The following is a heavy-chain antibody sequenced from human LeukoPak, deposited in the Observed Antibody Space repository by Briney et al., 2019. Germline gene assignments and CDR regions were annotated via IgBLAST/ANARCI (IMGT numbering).Heavy chain of an antibody. CDR3: ARVVQSTDSSGFYLPEYFQH. CDR2: INHSGST. Sequence: PSETLSLTCAVYGGSFSGYYWSWIRQPPGKGLEWIGEINHSGSTYYNPSLKSRVTISVDTSKNQFSLKLRSVTAADTAVYYCARVVQSTDSSGFYLPEYFQHWGQGTLVTVSS. V-gene: IGHV4-34*01. CDR1: GGSFSGYY. D-gene: IGHD3-22*01. J-gene: IGHJ1*01.